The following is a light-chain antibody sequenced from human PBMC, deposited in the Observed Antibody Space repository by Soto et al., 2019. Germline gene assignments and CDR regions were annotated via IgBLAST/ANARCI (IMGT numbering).Light chain of an antibody. CDR1: SSDVGGYNY. J-gene: IGLJ3*02. CDR3: CSYAGSSTSM. V-gene: IGLV2-11*01. Sequence: QSALTQPRSVSGSPGQSVTISCTGTSSDVGGYNYVSWYQQHPGQAPKLMIYDVTKRPSGVPDCFSGSKSGNRASLTISGLQAEDEADYYCCSYAGSSTSMFGGGTKVTVL. CDR2: DVT.